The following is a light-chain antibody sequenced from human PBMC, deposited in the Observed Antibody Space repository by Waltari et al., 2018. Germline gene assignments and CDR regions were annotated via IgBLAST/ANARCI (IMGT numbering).Light chain of an antibody. V-gene: IGKV3-20*01. CDR3: QQYGSSAFT. CDR2: GAS. Sequence: EIVLTQSPGTLSLSPGERATLSCRASQSVSRNYLAWYQQKPGQAPRLLIYGASSRATGIPDRCSGSGSGTDFTLTISRLEPEDFAVYYCQQYGSSAFTFGPGTKVDIK. CDR1: QSVSRNY. J-gene: IGKJ3*01.